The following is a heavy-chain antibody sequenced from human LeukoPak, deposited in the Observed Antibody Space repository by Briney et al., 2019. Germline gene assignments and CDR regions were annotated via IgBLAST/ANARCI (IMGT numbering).Heavy chain of an antibody. CDR2: MTSRGEST. CDR1: GFTFSIYA. J-gene: IGHJ4*02. V-gene: IGHV3-23*01. D-gene: IGHD3-22*01. CDR3: ARDRPNYYGSDGHYYRRDGDY. Sequence: GGSLRLSCAASGFTFSIYAMSWVRQAPGKGLQWVPSMTSRGESTWYVDSVKGRFTITRDNSENTLYLQMHSLRAEDTAVYYCARDRPNYYGSDGHYYRRDGDYWGRGTLVSVSS.